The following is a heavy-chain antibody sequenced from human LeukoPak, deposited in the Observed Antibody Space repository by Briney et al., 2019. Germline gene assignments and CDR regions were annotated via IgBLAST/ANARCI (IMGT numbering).Heavy chain of an antibody. CDR3: AKDRRNNYEVCDY. Sequence: GGSLRLSCAASGFTFSSYGMHWVRLAPGKGLEWVAFIRYDGSNKYYADSVKGRFTISRDNSKNTLYLQMNSLRAEDTAVYYCAKDRRNNYEVCDYWGQGTLVTVSS. CDR1: GFTFSSYG. CDR2: IRYDGSNK. V-gene: IGHV3-30*02. D-gene: IGHD4-11*01. J-gene: IGHJ4*02.